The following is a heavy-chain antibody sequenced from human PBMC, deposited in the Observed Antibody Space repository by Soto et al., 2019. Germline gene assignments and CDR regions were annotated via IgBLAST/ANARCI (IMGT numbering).Heavy chain of an antibody. Sequence: GGSLRLSCAASGVTFSSYWMHWVRQAPGKGQVWISRINSAGSSTSYADTVKSRFTISRDNAKKTLYLQMNSLRAEDTAVYYCTSVVTPALRFLEYYYYMDVWGKGTTVTVSS. CDR3: TSVVTPALRFLEYYYYMDV. CDR1: GVTFSSYW. CDR2: INSAGSST. V-gene: IGHV3-74*01. J-gene: IGHJ6*03. D-gene: IGHD3-3*01.